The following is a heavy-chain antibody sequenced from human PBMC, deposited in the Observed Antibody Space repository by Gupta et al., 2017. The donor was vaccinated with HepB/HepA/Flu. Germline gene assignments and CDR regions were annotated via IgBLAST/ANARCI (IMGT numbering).Heavy chain of an antibody. V-gene: IGHV3-23*01. CDR3: AKERTVPLVEN. D-gene: IGHD3-9*01. CDR2: ISCSGDRT. J-gene: IGHJ4*02. CDR1: GFTFSSYA. Sequence: EVQLLESGGGLVQPGGSLRLSCAASGFTFSSYAMSWVRQAPGKGLEWVSAISCSGDRTYYADSVKGRFTISRDNSKSTLYLQMNSLRGEDTAVYYCAKERTVPLVENWGQGILVTVSS.